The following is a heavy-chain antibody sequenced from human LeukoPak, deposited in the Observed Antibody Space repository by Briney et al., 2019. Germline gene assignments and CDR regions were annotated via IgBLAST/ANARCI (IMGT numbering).Heavy chain of an antibody. J-gene: IGHJ3*02. V-gene: IGHV4-34*01. CDR3: ARYDYGDKDAFDI. Sequence: PSETLSLTCAVYGGSFSGYYWSWIRQPPGKGLEWIGEINHSGSTNYNPSLKSRVTISVDTSKNQFSLKLSSVTAADTAVYYCARYDYGDKDAFDIWGQGTMVTVSS. D-gene: IGHD4-23*01. CDR1: GGSFSGYY. CDR2: INHSGST.